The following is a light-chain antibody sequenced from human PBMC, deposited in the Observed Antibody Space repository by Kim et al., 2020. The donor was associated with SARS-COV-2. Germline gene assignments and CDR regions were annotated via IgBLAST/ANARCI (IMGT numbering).Light chain of an antibody. CDR1: QVVRSY. CDR2: SAS. V-gene: IGKV1-8*01. J-gene: IGKJ2*01. CDR3: QQYYTYPHT. Sequence: ASTGDRVSITCLASQVVRSYLAWYQQKPGKAPKLLIFSASTLQSGVPSRFGGSGSGTDFTLTISRLQSEDFATYYCQQYYTYPHTFGPGTKLEI.